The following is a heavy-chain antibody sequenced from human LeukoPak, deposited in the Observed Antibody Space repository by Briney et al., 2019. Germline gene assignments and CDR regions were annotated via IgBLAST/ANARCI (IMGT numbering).Heavy chain of an antibody. CDR2: IYYSGST. CDR3: ARDDGSGSYSDY. D-gene: IGHD3-10*01. CDR1: GGSLSSGDYY. Sequence: SQTLSLTCTVSGGSLSSGDYYWSWIRQPPGKGLEWIGYIYYSGSTYYNPSLKSRVTISVDTSKNQFSLKLSSVTAADTAVYYCARDDGSGSYSDYWGQGTLVTVSS. J-gene: IGHJ4*02. V-gene: IGHV4-30-4*01.